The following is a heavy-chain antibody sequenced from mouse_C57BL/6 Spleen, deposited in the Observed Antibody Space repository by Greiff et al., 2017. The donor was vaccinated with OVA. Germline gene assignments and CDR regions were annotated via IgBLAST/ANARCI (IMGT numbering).Heavy chain of an antibody. D-gene: IGHD1-1*01. J-gene: IGHJ2*01. CDR1: GYTFTSYW. CDR2: IDPSDSET. Sequence: VQLQQPGAELVRPGSSVKLSCKASGYTFTSYWMHWVKQRPIQGLEWIGNIDPSDSETHYNQKFKDKATLTVDKSSSTAYMQLSSLTSEDSAVYYCARSEYYGSSDYFDYWGQGTTLTVSS. V-gene: IGHV1-52*01. CDR3: ARSEYYGSSDYFDY.